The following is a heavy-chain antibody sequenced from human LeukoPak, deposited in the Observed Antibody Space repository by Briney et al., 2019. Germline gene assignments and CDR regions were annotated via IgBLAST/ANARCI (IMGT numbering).Heavy chain of an antibody. Sequence: SQTLSLTCTVSGGSISSADYYWSWIRQPPGNGLEWIGYIYHSGNTYYNPSLKSRVTISVDTSKNQFSLKLSSVTAADTAVYYCAGEVRPDGSARGYYFDYWGQGTLVTVSS. J-gene: IGHJ4*02. CDR2: IYHSGNT. CDR1: GGSISSADYY. CDR3: AGEVRPDGSARGYYFDY. V-gene: IGHV4-30-4*01. D-gene: IGHD3-10*01.